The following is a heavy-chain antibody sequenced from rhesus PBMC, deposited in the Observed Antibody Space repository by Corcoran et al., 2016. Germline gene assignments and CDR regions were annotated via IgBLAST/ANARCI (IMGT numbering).Heavy chain of an antibody. J-gene: IGHJ4*01. V-gene: IGHV2-174*01. CDR2: IYWDDDK. CDR3: ARGAGGIAAGDY. Sequence: QVTLKESGPALVKPTQTLTLTCTFSGFSLTTSGMGVGWIRLPPGKALEWLALIYWDDDKRYSTSLKSRLTISKDTSKNQVVLTMTNMDPVDTATYYCARGAGGIAAGDYWGQGVLVTVSS. CDR1: GFSLTTSGMG. D-gene: IGHD6-31*01.